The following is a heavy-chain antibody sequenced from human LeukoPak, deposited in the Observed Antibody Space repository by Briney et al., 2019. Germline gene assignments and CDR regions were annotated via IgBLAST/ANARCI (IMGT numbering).Heavy chain of an antibody. CDR3: ARDNTRPGIAVADYGMDV. CDR2: IIPIFGTA. CDR1: GGTFSSYA. J-gene: IGHJ6*02. D-gene: IGHD6-19*01. Sequence: GASVKVSCKASGGTFSSYAISWVRQAPGQGLEWMGGIIPIFGTANYAQKFQGRVTITADKSTSTAYMELSSLRSEDTAVYYCARDNTRPGIAVADYGMDVWGQGTTVTVSS. V-gene: IGHV1-69*06.